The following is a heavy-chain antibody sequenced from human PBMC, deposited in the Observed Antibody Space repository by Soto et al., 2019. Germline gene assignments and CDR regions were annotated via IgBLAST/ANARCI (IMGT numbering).Heavy chain of an antibody. CDR3: AKCLAAAGTSLCESFDY. Sequence: GGSLRLSCAASGFTFSSYAMSWVRQAPGKGLEWVSAISGSGGSTYYADSVKGRFTISRDNSKNTLYLQMNSLRAEDTAVYYCAKCLAAAGTSLCESFDYWGQGTLVTVSS. D-gene: IGHD6-13*01. CDR1: GFTFSSYA. J-gene: IGHJ4*02. CDR2: ISGSGGST. V-gene: IGHV3-23*01.